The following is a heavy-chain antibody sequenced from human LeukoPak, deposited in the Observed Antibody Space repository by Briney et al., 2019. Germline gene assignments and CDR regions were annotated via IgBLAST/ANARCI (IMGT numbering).Heavy chain of an antibody. Sequence: GGSLRLSCAASGFTFSSYWMSWVRQAPGKGLEWVANIKQDGSEKYYVDSVKGRFTISRDNAKNSLYLQMNSLRAEDTAVYYCARGDCSSTSCYFWNAFDIWGQGTMVTVSS. CDR2: IKQDGSEK. D-gene: IGHD2-2*01. J-gene: IGHJ3*02. V-gene: IGHV3-7*03. CDR1: GFTFSSYW. CDR3: ARGDCSSTSCYFWNAFDI.